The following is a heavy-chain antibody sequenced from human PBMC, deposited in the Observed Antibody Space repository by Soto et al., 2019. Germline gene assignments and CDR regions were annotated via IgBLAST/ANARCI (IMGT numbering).Heavy chain of an antibody. CDR2: ISYDGSNK. D-gene: IGHD3-3*01. CDR1: GFTFSSYG. CDR3: AKDRVLRFLEWLFTGFDY. J-gene: IGHJ4*02. V-gene: IGHV3-30*18. Sequence: PGGSLRLSCAASGFTFSSYGMHWVRQAPGKGLEWVAVISYDGSNKYYADSVKGRFTISRDNSKNTLYLQMNSLRAEDTAVYYSAKDRVLRFLEWLFTGFDYWGQGTLVTVSS.